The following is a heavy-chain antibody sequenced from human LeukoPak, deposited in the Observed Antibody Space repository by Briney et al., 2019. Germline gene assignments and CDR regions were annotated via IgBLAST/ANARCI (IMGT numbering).Heavy chain of an antibody. CDR1: GYTFTGYP. J-gene: IGHJ4*02. V-gene: IGHV1-2*02. CDR3: TREDY. CDR2: IIPNSGAT. Sequence: ASVKVSCKVSGYTFTGYPILWVRQAPGQGLEWMGWIIPNSGATTYAQKFQGRVTMTRDTSISTAFMELSSLRSDDTAVYYCTREDYWGQGTPVTVSS.